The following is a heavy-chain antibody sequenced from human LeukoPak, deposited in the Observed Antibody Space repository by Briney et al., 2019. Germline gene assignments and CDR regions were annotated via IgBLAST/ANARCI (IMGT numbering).Heavy chain of an antibody. J-gene: IGHJ5*02. V-gene: IGHV1-2*02. CDR3: ARSMIRGVTSFDP. CDR2: INPNSGGT. D-gene: IGHD3-10*01. Sequence: ASVKVSCKASGYTFTGTDYYIHWVRQAPGQGLEWMGCINPNSGGTKFAQKLQGRVTMTRDTSIGTAYMELSRLRSDDTAVYYCARSMIRGVTSFDPWGQGTLVTVSS. CDR1: GYTFTGTDYY.